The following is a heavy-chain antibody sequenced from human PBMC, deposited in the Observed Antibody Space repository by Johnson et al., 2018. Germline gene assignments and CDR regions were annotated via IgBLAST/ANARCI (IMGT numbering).Heavy chain of an antibody. Sequence: VQLVESGGGVVQPGRSLRLSCAASGFTFSSYGMHWVRQAPGKGLEWVAVISYDGSNKYYADSVKGRFTISRDNAKNSLYLQMNSLRVEDTALNYCAKDNSPALWDYYYYMDVWGKGTTVTVSS. CDR1: GFTFSSYG. CDR3: AKDNSPALWDYYYYMDV. CDR2: ISYDGSNK. D-gene: IGHD2-2*01. V-gene: IGHV3-30*18. J-gene: IGHJ6*03.